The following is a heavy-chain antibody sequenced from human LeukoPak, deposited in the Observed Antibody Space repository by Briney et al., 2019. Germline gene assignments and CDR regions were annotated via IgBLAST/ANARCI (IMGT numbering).Heavy chain of an antibody. J-gene: IGHJ4*02. CDR3: ARLYDYGDCFDY. CDR2: IYYSGST. D-gene: IGHD4-17*01. CDR1: GGSISSNTYY. V-gene: IGHV4-39*01. Sequence: SETLSLTCTVSGGSISSNTYYWGWIRQPPGKGLEWIGSIYYSGSTYYNPSLKSRVTISVDTSKNQFSLKLSSVTAADTAVYYCARLYDYGDCFDYWGQGTLVTVSS.